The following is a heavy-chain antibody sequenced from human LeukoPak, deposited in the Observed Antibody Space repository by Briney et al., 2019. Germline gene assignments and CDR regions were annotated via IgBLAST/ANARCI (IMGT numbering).Heavy chain of an antibody. D-gene: IGHD3-22*01. Sequence: ASVKVSCKASGYTFTSYDINWVRQATGQGREWMGWMNPNSGNTGYAQKFQGRVTITRNTSISTAYMELSSLRSEDTAVYYCARNYDSSGTDAFDIWGQGTMVTVSS. J-gene: IGHJ3*02. CDR3: ARNYDSSGTDAFDI. CDR2: MNPNSGNT. CDR1: GYTFTSYD. V-gene: IGHV1-8*03.